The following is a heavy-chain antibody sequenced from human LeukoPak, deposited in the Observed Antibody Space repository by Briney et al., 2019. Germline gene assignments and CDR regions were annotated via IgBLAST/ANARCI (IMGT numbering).Heavy chain of an antibody. CDR2: NNHSGST. Sequence: SETLSLTCVVYGGSFSGYYWSWIRQPPWKGLEWIGENNHSGSTNYNPSLKSRVTISVDTSKNQFSLKLSSVTAADTAVYYCARGAQTVDTPVAGIDYWGQGTLVTVSS. CDR1: GGSFSGYY. V-gene: IGHV4-34*01. CDR3: ARGAQTVDTPVAGIDY. J-gene: IGHJ4*02. D-gene: IGHD6-19*01.